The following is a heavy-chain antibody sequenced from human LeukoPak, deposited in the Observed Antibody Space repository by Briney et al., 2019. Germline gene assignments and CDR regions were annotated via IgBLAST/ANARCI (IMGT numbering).Heavy chain of an antibody. Sequence: ASVKVSCKASGDSSSDFFMHWLRQAPGQWFEWLGYIRSSSAATKYAQQFQGRVSMTRDRSTSTSYMELNRLRSDDTAIYYCERDGSMDVWGQGTTVTVSS. V-gene: IGHV1-2*02. J-gene: IGHJ6*02. CDR1: GDSSSDFF. D-gene: IGHD5-12*01. CDR3: ERDGSMDV. CDR2: IRSSSAAT.